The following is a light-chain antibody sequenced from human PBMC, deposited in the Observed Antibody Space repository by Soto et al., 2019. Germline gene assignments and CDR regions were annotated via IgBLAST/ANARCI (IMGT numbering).Light chain of an antibody. CDR2: EGS. CDR1: SSDVGSYNS. J-gene: IGLJ1*01. V-gene: IGLV2-23*01. Sequence: QSVLTQPASVSGSPGQSIAISCTGTSSDVGSYNSVSWYQQHPGKAPKLMIYEGSKRPSGVSDRFSGSKSGNTASLTISGLQAEDEADYYCCSYAGNPYVFGTWTKVADL. CDR3: CSYAGNPYV.